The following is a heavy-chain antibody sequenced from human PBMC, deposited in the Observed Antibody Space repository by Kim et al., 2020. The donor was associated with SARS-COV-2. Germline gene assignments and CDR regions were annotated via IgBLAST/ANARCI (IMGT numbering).Heavy chain of an antibody. D-gene: IGHD3-9*01. V-gene: IGHV3-30*07. Sequence: ADSVTGRLTISRENSKNTLYLQMNSLRAKDTAVYYCAGGPLDDDSFYFDYWGQGTLVTVSS. CDR3: AGGPLDDDSFYFDY. J-gene: IGHJ4*02.